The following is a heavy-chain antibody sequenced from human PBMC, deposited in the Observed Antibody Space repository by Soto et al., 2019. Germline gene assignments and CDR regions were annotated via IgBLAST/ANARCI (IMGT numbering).Heavy chain of an antibody. D-gene: IGHD3-10*01. CDR1: GGSISSRSYY. Sequence: PSETLSLTCTVSGGSISSRSYYWGWIRQPPGKGLEWIGSMYYSGSTYYNPSLKSRVTISVDTSKNQFSLKLSSVTAADTAVYYCARAPRGNYGYPSYFDYWGQGTLVTVSS. CDR2: MYYSGST. J-gene: IGHJ4*02. CDR3: ARAPRGNYGYPSYFDY. V-gene: IGHV4-39*07.